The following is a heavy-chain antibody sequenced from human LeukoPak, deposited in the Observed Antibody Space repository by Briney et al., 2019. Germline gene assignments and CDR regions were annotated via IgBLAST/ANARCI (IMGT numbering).Heavy chain of an antibody. V-gene: IGHV1-18*01. D-gene: IGHD6-19*01. CDR2: ISAYNGNT. Sequence: ASVKVSCKASGYTLTSYGISWVRQAPGQGLEWMGWISAYNGNTNYAQKLQGRVTMTTDTSTSTAYMELRSLRSDDTAVYYCARESAVAGSFDYWGQGTLVTVSS. J-gene: IGHJ4*02. CDR1: GYTLTSYG. CDR3: ARESAVAGSFDY.